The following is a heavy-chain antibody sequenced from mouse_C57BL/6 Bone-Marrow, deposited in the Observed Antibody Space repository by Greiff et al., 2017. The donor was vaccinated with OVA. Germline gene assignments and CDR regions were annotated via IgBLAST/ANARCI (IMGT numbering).Heavy chain of an antibody. CDR2: IDPETGGT. Sequence: QVQLQQSGAELVRPGASVTLSCKASGYTFTDYEMHWVKQTPVHGLEWIGAIDPETGGTAYNQKFKGKALLTADKSSSTAYMELRSLTSEDSAVYYCTPTLYYSMRGQGTSVTVSS. V-gene: IGHV1-15*01. D-gene: IGHD2-1*01. CDR3: TPTLYYSM. J-gene: IGHJ4*01. CDR1: GYTFTDYE.